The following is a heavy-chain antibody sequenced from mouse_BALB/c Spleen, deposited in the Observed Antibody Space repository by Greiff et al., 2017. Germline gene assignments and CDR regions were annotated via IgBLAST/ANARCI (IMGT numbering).Heavy chain of an antibody. J-gene: IGHJ4*01. Sequence: VQLQQPGAELVKPGASVKLSCKASGYTFTSYWMHWVKQRPGQGLEWIGEINPSNGRTNYNEKFKSKATLTVDKSSSTAYMQLSSLTSEDSAVYYCARSKLTGTFYAMDYWGQGTSVTVSS. CDR2: INPSNGRT. D-gene: IGHD4-1*01. CDR1: GYTFTSYW. V-gene: IGHV1S81*02. CDR3: ARSKLTGTFYAMDY.